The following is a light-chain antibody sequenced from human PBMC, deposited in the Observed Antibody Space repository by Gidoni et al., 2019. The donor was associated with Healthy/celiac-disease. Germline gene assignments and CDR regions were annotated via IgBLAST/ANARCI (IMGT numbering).Light chain of an antibody. J-gene: IGKJ4*01. CDR3: QETRA. CDR1: QSVSSSY. CDR2: GAS. Sequence: IVLTQSPRTLSLSPGERATLSCRASQSVSSSYLAWCQQKPGQAPRLLIYGASSRANGIPDRFSGRGSGTDFTLTISRLEPEDVAVYCCQETRACXGXTRVEIK. V-gene: IGKV3-20*01.